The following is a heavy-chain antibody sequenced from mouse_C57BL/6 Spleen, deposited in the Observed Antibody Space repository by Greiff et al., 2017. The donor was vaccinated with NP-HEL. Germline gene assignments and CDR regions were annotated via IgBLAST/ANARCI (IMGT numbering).Heavy chain of an antibody. J-gene: IGHJ4*01. CDR3: ARKTAHEAMDY. D-gene: IGHD3-2*02. Sequence: QVQLQQPGTELVKPGASVKLSCKASGYTFTSYWMHWVKQRPGQGLEWIGNINPSNGGTNYNEKFKSKATLTVDKSSSTAYMELRSLTSEDSAVYFCARKTAHEAMDYWGQGTSVTVSS. CDR2: INPSNGGT. V-gene: IGHV1-53*01. CDR1: GYTFTSYW.